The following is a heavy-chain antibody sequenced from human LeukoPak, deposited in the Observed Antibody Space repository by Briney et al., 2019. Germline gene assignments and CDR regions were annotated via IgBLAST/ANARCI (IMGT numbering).Heavy chain of an antibody. Sequence: GGSLRLSCAASGFTVSSNYMSWVRQAPGKGLEWVSVISGSGGSTYYADSVKGRFTVSRDNSKNTIFLQMNTLRADDTAVYFCATDPATVGVTTRDYWGQGTPVTVSS. V-gene: IGHV3-23*01. D-gene: IGHD1-26*01. CDR2: ISGSGGST. CDR3: ATDPATVGVTTRDY. J-gene: IGHJ4*02. CDR1: GFTVSSNY.